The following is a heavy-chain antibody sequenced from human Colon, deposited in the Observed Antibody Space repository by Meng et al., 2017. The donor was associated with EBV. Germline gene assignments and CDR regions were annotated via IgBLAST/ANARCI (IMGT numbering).Heavy chain of an antibody. CDR3: ARGLAWFRELLSINWFDP. CDR1: GGSFSGYY. CDR2: INHSGST. Sequence: QVRLHQRGAGLLKPSENLSLTCAVYGGSFSGYYWTWIRQPPGKGLEWIGEINHSGSTNYNPSLKSRVTISVDTSKNQFSLKLSSVTAADTAVYYCARGLAWFRELLSINWFDPWGQGTLVTVSS. V-gene: IGHV4-34*01. J-gene: IGHJ5*02. D-gene: IGHD3-10*01.